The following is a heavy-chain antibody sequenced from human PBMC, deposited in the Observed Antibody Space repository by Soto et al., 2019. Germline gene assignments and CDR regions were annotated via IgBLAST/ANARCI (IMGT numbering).Heavy chain of an antibody. J-gene: IGHJ6*02. Sequence: GGSLRLSCAASGFTFSNAWMSWVRQAPGKGLEWVGRIKSKTDGGTTDYAAPVKGRFTISRDDSKNTLYLQMNSLKTEDTAVYYCTIITYYYDSSGYYYYGMDVWDQGTTVTVSS. CDR3: TIITYYYDSSGYYYYGMDV. V-gene: IGHV3-15*01. D-gene: IGHD3-22*01. CDR2: IKSKTDGGTT. CDR1: GFTFSNAW.